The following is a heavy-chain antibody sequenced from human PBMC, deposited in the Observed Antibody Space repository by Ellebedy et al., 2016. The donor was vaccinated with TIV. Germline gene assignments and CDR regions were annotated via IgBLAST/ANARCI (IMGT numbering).Heavy chain of an antibody. Sequence: GGSLRLXXAASGFSFSNYGMHWVRQAPGKGLEWVALISYDGSNKYYADSVKGRFTISRDNSKNTLYLQMNSLRAEDTALYYCVKGRSGLQYYGIDVWGQGTTVTVSS. D-gene: IGHD3-10*01. CDR3: VKGRSGLQYYGIDV. CDR1: GFSFSNYG. CDR2: ISYDGSNK. V-gene: IGHV3-30*18. J-gene: IGHJ6*02.